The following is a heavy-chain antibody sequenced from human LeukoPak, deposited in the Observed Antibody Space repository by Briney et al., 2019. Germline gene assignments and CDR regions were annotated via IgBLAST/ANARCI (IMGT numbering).Heavy chain of an antibody. V-gene: IGHV1-2*02. CDR3: AREKYSGYDSNSPPWFDP. Sequence: VASVKVSCKASGYTFTGYYMHWVRQAPGQGLEWMGWINPNSGGTNYAQKLQGRVTMTRDTSISTAYMELSRLRSDDTAVYYCAREKYSGYDSNSPPWFDPWGQGTLVTVSS. J-gene: IGHJ5*02. CDR2: INPNSGGT. CDR1: GYTFTGYY. D-gene: IGHD5-12*01.